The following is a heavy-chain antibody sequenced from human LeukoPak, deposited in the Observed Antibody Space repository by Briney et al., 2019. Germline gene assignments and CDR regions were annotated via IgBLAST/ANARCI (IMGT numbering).Heavy chain of an antibody. Sequence: SETLSLTCTVSGGSISSSDYYWSWIRQPPGKGLEWIGYIYHSGSTYYNPSVKSRVTMSVDRSKNQLSLKLNSVTAADTAVYYCAKKYSYDILTGYTPRAFDIWGQGTMVTVSS. D-gene: IGHD3-9*01. J-gene: IGHJ3*02. V-gene: IGHV4-30-2*01. CDR2: IYHSGST. CDR3: AKKYSYDILTGYTPRAFDI. CDR1: GGSISSSDYY.